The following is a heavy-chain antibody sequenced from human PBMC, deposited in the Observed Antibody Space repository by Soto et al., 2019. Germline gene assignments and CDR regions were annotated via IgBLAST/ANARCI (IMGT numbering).Heavy chain of an antibody. V-gene: IGHV3-15*07. D-gene: IGHD2-21*01. Sequence: GESLRLSCAASGFTFSNSGKNWGRQAPEKGLVWLSRIKSKTDVGITDSAAPVNGSFTISRHDSINMLSLQMNSLKTEDSVVYSCTSVYCYGVDYYDHDSCGQGTLVTVSS. CDR1: GFTFSNSG. CDR3: TSVYCYGVDYYDHDS. CDR2: IKSKTDVGIT. J-gene: IGHJ4*02.